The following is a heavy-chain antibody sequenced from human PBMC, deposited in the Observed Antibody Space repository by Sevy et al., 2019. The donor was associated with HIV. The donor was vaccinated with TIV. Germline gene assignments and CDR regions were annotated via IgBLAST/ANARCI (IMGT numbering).Heavy chain of an antibody. CDR1: GFTFSSYD. J-gene: IGHJ4*02. D-gene: IGHD5-18*01. V-gene: IGHV3-13*01. CDR2: IGTAGDT. Sequence: GGSLRLSCAASGFTFSSYDMHWVRQATGKGLEWVSAIGTAGDTYYPGSVKGRFTIFRENAKNSLYLQMNSLRAGDTAVYYCARGLDTAMVDYWGQGTLVTVSS. CDR3: ARGLDTAMVDY.